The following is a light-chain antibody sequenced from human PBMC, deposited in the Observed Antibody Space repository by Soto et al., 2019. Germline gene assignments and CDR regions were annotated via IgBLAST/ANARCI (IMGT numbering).Light chain of an antibody. J-gene: IGKJ1*01. V-gene: IGKV3-15*01. Sequence: EIVMTQSPATLSGSPGGRATLSRRASQSVSSNLAWYQQKPGQAPRLLIYGASTRATGIPARFSGSGSGTEFTLTISSLQSEDFGVYYCQQYNNWWTFGQGTKVDIK. CDR2: GAS. CDR3: QQYNNWWT. CDR1: QSVSSN.